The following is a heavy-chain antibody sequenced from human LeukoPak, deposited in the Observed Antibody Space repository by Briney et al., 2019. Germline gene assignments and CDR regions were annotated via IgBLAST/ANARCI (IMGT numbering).Heavy chain of an antibody. D-gene: IGHD4-17*01. Sequence: SETLSLTCTVSGGSINTFYWSWFRQSPGKGLEWIGFISYSVSTNYDPSLKSRVTISVDTSKNQFSLKLSSVTAADTAVYYCARQKTTANHYYFDYWGQGTLVTVSS. J-gene: IGHJ4*02. CDR3: ARQKTTANHYYFDY. CDR1: GGSINTFY. V-gene: IGHV4-59*01. CDR2: ISYSVST.